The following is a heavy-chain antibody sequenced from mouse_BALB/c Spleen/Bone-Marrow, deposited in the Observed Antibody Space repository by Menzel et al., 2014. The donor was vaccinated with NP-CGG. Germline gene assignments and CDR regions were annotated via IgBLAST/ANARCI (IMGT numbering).Heavy chain of an antibody. D-gene: IGHD2-14*01. V-gene: IGHV1S135*01. CDR2: IDPYSGGT. CDR1: GYAFTNYN. J-gene: IGHJ2*01. Sequence: EVQLRQSGPELVKPGASVKVSCKASGYAFTNYNMNWVKQSHGKSLEWIGYIDPYSGGTNYNQKFRGKATLTVDKSSSTAYMHLNSLTSEDSAVYYCSRGVLAYFDYWGQGTTLTVSS. CDR3: SRGVLAYFDY.